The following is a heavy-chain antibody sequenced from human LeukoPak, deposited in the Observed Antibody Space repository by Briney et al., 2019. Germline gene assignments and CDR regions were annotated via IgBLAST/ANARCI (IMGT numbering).Heavy chain of an antibody. V-gene: IGHV3-30*03. CDR1: GFTFSSYG. CDR3: AGESRGDNY. J-gene: IGHJ4*02. D-gene: IGHD3-10*01. CDR2: ISYDGSNK. Sequence: GGSLRLSCAASGFTFSSYGMHWVRQAPGRGLEWVAVISYDGSNKYYADSVKGRFTISRDNSKNTLYLQMNSLRAEDTAVYYCAGESRGDNYWGQGTLVTVSS.